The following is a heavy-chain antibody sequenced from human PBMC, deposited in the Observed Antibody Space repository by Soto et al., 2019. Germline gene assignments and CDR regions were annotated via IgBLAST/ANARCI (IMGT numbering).Heavy chain of an antibody. CDR1: GFTFSDHY. CDR2: TRNKANSYTT. J-gene: IGHJ6*03. V-gene: IGHV3-72*01. CDR3: ARVGEHIVVVPAATYYYYYYYMDV. D-gene: IGHD2-2*01. Sequence: GGSLRLSCAASGFTFSDHYMDWVRQAPGKGLEWVGRTRNKANSYTTEYAASVKGRFTISRDDSKNSLYLQMNSLKTEDTAVYYCARVGEHIVVVPAATYYYYYYYMDVWGKGTTVTVSS.